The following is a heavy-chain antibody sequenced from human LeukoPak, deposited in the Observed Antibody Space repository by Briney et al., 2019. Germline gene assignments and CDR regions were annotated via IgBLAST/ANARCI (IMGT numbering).Heavy chain of an antibody. V-gene: IGHV3-74*01. D-gene: IGHD3-22*01. CDR3: AKDSAHSITMIVVVIVYFDY. Sequence: GGSLRPSCAASGFTFSSYWMHWVRQAPGKGLVWASRIDTDWSSSSYADSVKGRFTISRDNSKNTLYLQMNSLRAEDTAVYYCAKDSAHSITMIVVVIVYFDYWGQGTLVTVSS. CDR2: IDTDWSSS. J-gene: IGHJ4*02. CDR1: GFTFSSYW.